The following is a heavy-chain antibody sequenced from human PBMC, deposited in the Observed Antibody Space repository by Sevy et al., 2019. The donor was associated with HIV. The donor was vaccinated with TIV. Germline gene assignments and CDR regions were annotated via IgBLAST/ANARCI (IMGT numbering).Heavy chain of an antibody. CDR1: GYTFTSYG. Sequence: ASVKVSCKASGYTFTSYGISWVRQAPGQGLEWMGWISAYNGNTNYAQKLQGRVTMTTDTSTSTAYMELRSLRSDDTAVYYCARAPTTGTYYYYMDVWGKGTTVTVSS. CDR2: ISAYNGNT. J-gene: IGHJ6*03. CDR3: ARAPTTGTYYYYMDV. V-gene: IGHV1-18*01. D-gene: IGHD1-1*01.